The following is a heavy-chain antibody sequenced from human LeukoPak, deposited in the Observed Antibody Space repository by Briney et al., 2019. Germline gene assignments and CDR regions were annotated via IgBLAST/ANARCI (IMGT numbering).Heavy chain of an antibody. CDR1: GFTFDNAW. V-gene: IGHV3-21*01. J-gene: IGHJ4*02. D-gene: IGHD3-22*01. CDR2: ISFSSSYI. CDR3: ARTKTVVAPPFDY. Sequence: GGSLRLSCAASGFTFDNAWMNWVRQAPGKGLEWVSSISFSSSYIYYADSAKGRFTISRDNAKNSLYLQMNSLRAEDTAVYYCARTKTVVAPPFDYWGQGTLVTVSS.